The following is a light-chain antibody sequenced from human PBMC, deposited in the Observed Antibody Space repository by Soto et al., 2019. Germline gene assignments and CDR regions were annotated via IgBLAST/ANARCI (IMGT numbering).Light chain of an antibody. CDR3: QHSYSTPIT. CDR1: QSISSY. CDR2: AAS. J-gene: IGKJ5*01. Sequence: DIPMTQSPSSLSASVGDRVTITCRASQSISSYLNWYQQKPGKAPKLLIYAASSLQSGVPSRFSGSGSGTDFTLAISSLHPEDFATYYCQHSYSTPITFGQGTRLEIK. V-gene: IGKV1-39*01.